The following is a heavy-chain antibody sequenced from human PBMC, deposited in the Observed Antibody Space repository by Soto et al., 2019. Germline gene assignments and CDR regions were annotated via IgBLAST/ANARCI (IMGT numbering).Heavy chain of an antibody. V-gene: IGHV3-74*01. CDR2: INTDGSST. CDR1: GFTFSAHW. Sequence: EVQLVESGGGLVQPGGSLRLSCAASGFTFSAHWFHWVRQVPGKGLLWVSRINTDGSSTNYADSVQGRFTISRDNAKNTVYLKMKSLRGAETGGDYCVRGSRNWYGIEYWGQGNVVTVSS. D-gene: IGHD6-13*01. CDR3: VRGSRNWYGIEY. J-gene: IGHJ4*02.